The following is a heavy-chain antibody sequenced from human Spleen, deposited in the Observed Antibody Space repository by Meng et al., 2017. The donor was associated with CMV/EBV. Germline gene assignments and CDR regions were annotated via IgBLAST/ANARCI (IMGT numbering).Heavy chain of an antibody. D-gene: IGHD5-12*01. CDR1: GFTFSSYA. CDR2: ISGSGGST. CDR3: ASGLATYYFDY. V-gene: IGHV3-23*01. Sequence: GESLKISCAASGFTFSSYAMSWVRQAPGKGLEWVSAISGSGGSTYYADSVKGRFTISRDNSKNTLYLQMNSLRAEDTAVYYCASGLATYYFDYWGQGTLVTVSS. J-gene: IGHJ4*02.